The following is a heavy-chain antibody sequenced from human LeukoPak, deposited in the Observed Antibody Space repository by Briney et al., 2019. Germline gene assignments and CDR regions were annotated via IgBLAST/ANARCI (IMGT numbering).Heavy chain of an antibody. Sequence: GGSLRLSCAASGFTFSSYSMNWVRQAPGKGLEWVSYISSSSSTIYYADSVKGRFTISRDNAKNSLYLQMNSLRAEDTAVYYCAKDRGYSSSWYSSSDAFDIWGQGTMVTVSS. CDR2: ISSSSSTI. J-gene: IGHJ3*02. D-gene: IGHD6-13*01. V-gene: IGHV3-48*01. CDR3: AKDRGYSSSWYSSSDAFDI. CDR1: GFTFSSYS.